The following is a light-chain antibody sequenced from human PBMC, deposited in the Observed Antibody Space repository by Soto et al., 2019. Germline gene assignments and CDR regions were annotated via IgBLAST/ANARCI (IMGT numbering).Light chain of an antibody. Sequence: QSALTQPASVSGSPGQSIAISCTGTSSDVGGYKYVSWYQQHPGKAPKLMIYDVSNRPSGVSDRFSGSKSGNTASLTISGLQAEDEADYYCTAYTRSSTYVFGTGTQLPVL. V-gene: IGLV2-14*01. J-gene: IGLJ1*01. CDR2: DVS. CDR3: TAYTRSSTYV. CDR1: SSDVGGYKY.